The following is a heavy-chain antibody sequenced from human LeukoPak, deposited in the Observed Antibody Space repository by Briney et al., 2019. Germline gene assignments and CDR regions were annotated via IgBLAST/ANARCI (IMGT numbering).Heavy chain of an antibody. V-gene: IGHV4-4*07. CDR1: GGSISGYY. Sequence: SETLSLTCTVSGGSISGYYWSWIRQPAGKGLEWIGRIYTSGSTNYNPSLKSRVTMSVDTSKNQFSLKLSSVTAADTAVYYCARELYDAFPLYYYYGMDVWGQGTTVTVSS. D-gene: IGHD3-22*01. CDR3: ARELYDAFPLYYYYGMDV. J-gene: IGHJ6*02. CDR2: IYTSGST.